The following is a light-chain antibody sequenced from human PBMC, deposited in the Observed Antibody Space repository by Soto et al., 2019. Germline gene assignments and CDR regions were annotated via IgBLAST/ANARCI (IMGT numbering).Light chain of an antibody. CDR2: GNT. CDR3: QSYDDSLSGMV. CDR1: SSNIGAGYD. Sequence: QSVLTQPPSVSGAPGQSITISCSGTSSNIGAGYDVHWYQQFPGTAPILLIFGNTNRPSGVPDRFSGSKSGTSASLAITGLQAEDEADYHCQSYDDSLSGMVFGGGTKLTVL. V-gene: IGLV1-40*02. J-gene: IGLJ3*02.